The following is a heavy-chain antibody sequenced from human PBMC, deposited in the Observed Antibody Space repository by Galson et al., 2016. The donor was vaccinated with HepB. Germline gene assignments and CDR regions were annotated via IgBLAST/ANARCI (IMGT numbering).Heavy chain of an antibody. D-gene: IGHD6-19*01. CDR1: GYIFTNRA. CDR3: ARDLVDSSGWVDY. Sequence: SVKVSCKASGYIFTNRAFSWVRQAPGQSLEWMGWIDTKNGNTVYARKLQGRVTMTTDTSTNTAYMKLTSLRSDDTAVYYCARDLVDSSGWVDYWGQGTPVTVSS. V-gene: IGHV1-18*04. CDR2: IDTKNGNT. J-gene: IGHJ4*02.